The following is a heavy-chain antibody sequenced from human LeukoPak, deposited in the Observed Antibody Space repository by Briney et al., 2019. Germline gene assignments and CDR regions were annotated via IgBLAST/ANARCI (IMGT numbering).Heavy chain of an antibody. CDR1: GFDFGAHE. CDR2: IRNKARTFST. Sequence: GGSLRLSCAASGFDFGAHEMDWVRQAPGRGLEWVGRIRNKARTFSTEYAASVRGRFTVSRDDSQNSLSLQMNSLRGEDTAMYYCVRASQGYFQTWGQGTLVTVSS. V-gene: IGHV3-72*01. J-gene: IGHJ1*01. CDR3: VRASQGYFQT.